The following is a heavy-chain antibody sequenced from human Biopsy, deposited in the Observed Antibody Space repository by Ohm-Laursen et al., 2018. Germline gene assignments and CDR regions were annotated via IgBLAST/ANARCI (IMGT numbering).Heavy chain of an antibody. D-gene: IGHD2-21*02. CDR1: GFTFNRSA. CDR2: IVVGGGNT. V-gene: IGHV1-58*02. J-gene: IGHJ4*02. CDR3: ASRPNCGGDCSSGFDY. Sequence: SVKVSCKASGFTFNRSAMQWVRQARGQRLEWIGWIVVGGGNTNYAQKFQERVTITRDMSTSAAYMELSSLRSEDTAVYYCASRPNCGGDCSSGFDYWGQGTLVTVSS.